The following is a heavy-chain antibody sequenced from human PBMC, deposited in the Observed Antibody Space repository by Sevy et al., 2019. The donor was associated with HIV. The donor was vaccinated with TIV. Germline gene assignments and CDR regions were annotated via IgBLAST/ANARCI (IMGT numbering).Heavy chain of an antibody. V-gene: IGHV3-23*01. CDR2: ISGSGGST. D-gene: IGHD6-19*01. CDR3: AKDEGEDSSGWYADDAFDI. J-gene: IGHJ3*02. Sequence: GGSLRLSCAASGFTFSSYAMSWVRQAPGKGLEWVSAISGSGGSTYYADSVKGRFTISRDNSKNTLYLQMNSLRAEDTAVYYCAKDEGEDSSGWYADDAFDIWGQGTMVTVSS. CDR1: GFTFSSYA.